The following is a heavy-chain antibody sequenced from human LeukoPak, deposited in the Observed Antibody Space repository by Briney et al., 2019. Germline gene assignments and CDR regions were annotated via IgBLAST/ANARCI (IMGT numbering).Heavy chain of an antibody. CDR3: ARVHNFWSGYYAYFDY. Sequence: PGGSLRLSCAASGFTFSSYAMSWVRQAPGKGLEWVSYISSSSSTIYYADSVKGRFTISRDNAKNSLYLQMNSLRDEDTAVYYCARVHNFWSGYYAYFDYWGQGTLVAVSS. V-gene: IGHV3-48*02. D-gene: IGHD3-3*01. J-gene: IGHJ4*02. CDR1: GFTFSSYA. CDR2: ISSSSSTI.